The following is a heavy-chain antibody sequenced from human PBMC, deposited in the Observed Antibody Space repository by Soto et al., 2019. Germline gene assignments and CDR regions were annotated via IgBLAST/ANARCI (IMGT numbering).Heavy chain of an antibody. CDR1: GGTFSSYA. CDR2: FIPIFGTA. Sequence: SVKVSCKASGGTFSSYAISWVRQAPGQGLEWMGGFIPIFGTANYAQRFQGRVTITADKSTSTAYMELSSLRSEDTAVYYCARRAMTKVTPSWFDPWGQGTLVTVS. D-gene: IGHD4-17*01. J-gene: IGHJ5*02. V-gene: IGHV1-69*06. CDR3: ARRAMTKVTPSWFDP.